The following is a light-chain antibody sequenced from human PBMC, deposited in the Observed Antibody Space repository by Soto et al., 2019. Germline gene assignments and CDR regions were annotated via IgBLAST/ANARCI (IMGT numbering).Light chain of an antibody. Sequence: EVVMTQSPATLSVSPGERATISCKASQSVRNNLVWYLQKPGQAPRPIIYDATTRATGIPGRFSGSGSGTEFTLTISSLQSEDVGVYYCQQYDNWPPKTVGGGTKVDSK. CDR1: QSVRNN. J-gene: IGKJ4*01. V-gene: IGKV3-15*01. CDR3: QQYDNWPPKT. CDR2: DAT.